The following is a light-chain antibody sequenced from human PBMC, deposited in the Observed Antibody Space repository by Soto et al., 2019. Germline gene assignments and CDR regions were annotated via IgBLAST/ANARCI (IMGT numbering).Light chain of an antibody. CDR3: QQYNSYPWT. CDR1: QSISSW. Sequence: DIRMTQSPSTLSASVGDRVTITCRASQSISSWLAWYQQKPGKAPKLLIYKASSLESGVPPRFSRSGSGTEFPLTISSLQPDDFATYYCQQYNSYPWTFGQGTKVDIK. V-gene: IGKV1-5*03. J-gene: IGKJ1*01. CDR2: KAS.